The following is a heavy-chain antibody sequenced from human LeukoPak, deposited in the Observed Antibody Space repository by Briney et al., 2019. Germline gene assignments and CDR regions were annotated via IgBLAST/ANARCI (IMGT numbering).Heavy chain of an antibody. CDR3: AKTGYCSGGSCYSFGMDV. Sequence: GGSLRLSCAASGFTFSSYGMHWVRQAPGKGLEWVAVISYDGSNKYYADSVKGRFTISRDNSKNTLYLQMNSLRAEDTAVYYCAKTGYCSGGSCYSFGMDVWGQGTTVTVSS. V-gene: IGHV3-30*18. J-gene: IGHJ6*02. CDR2: ISYDGSNK. CDR1: GFTFSSYG. D-gene: IGHD2-15*01.